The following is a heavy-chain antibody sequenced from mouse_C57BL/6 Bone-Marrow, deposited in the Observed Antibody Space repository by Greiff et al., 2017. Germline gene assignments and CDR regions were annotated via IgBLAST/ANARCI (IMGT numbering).Heavy chain of an antibody. CDR3: TRRGKAMDY. Sequence: EVQVVESGGGLVQPGGSMKLSCAASGFTFSDAWMDWVRQSPEKGLEWVAEIRNKANNHATYYAESVKGRFNISRDDSKSGVHLLMNSLSAEDTGIYCCTRRGKAMDYWGQGTSVTVSS. CDR2: IRNKANNHAT. J-gene: IGHJ4*01. CDR1: GFTFSDAW. V-gene: IGHV6-6*01.